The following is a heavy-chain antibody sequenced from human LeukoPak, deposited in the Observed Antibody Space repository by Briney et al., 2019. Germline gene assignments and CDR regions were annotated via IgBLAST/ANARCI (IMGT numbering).Heavy chain of an antibody. CDR2: ISGSGSHT. Sequence: PGGSLRLSCAASGFIFSTCAMSWVRQAPGKGLEWVSTISGSGSHTNYTDSVKGRFSISRDNSKNMLYLQMNSLRVEDTAVYYCANPPGSGSSGYWGQGTLVTVSS. CDR1: GFIFSTCA. CDR3: ANPPGSGSSGY. J-gene: IGHJ4*02. D-gene: IGHD6-19*01. V-gene: IGHV3-23*01.